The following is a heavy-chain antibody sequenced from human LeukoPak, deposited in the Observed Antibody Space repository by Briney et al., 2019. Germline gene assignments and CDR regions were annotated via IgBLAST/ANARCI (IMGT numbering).Heavy chain of an antibody. D-gene: IGHD6-13*01. V-gene: IGHV4-38-2*02. CDR2: LYYSGST. Sequence: SETLSLTCTVSGYSISSGYYWGWIRQPPGKGLEWIGTLYYSGSTYYNPSLKSRVTISVDTSKNQISLKLSSVTAADTAIYYCARDQGSSNWFFYWGQGALVTVSS. J-gene: IGHJ4*02. CDR1: GYSISSGYY. CDR3: ARDQGSSNWFFY.